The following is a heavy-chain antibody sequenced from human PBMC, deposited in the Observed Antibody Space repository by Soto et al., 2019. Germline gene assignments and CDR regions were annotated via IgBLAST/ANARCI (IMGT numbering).Heavy chain of an antibody. CDR2: VNPNSGET. J-gene: IGHJ1*01. V-gene: IGHV1-8*01. Sequence: QVQLVQSGAEVREPGASVKVSCKASGHSLNKYDINWVRQAPGQGLEWMGWVNPNSGETGFAQKFQGRSMMTRNTSINTVYMELRSLRSDDTAVYFSSDTGGTWGQGTLVTASP. CDR1: GHSLNKYD. D-gene: IGHD2-8*02. CDR3: SDTGGT.